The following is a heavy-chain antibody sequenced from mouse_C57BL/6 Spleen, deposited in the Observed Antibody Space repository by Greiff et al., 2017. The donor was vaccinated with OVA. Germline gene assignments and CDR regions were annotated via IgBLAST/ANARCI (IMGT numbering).Heavy chain of an antibody. V-gene: IGHV5-16*01. Sequence: EVNLVESEGGLVQPGSSMKLSCTASGFTFSDYYMAWVRQVPEKGLEWVANINYDGSSTYYLDSLKSRFIISRDNAKNILYLQMSSLKSEDTATYYCARGSSYEDWYFDVWGTGTTVTVSS. J-gene: IGHJ1*03. CDR3: ARGSSYEDWYFDV. CDR2: INYDGSST. CDR1: GFTFSDYY. D-gene: IGHD1-1*01.